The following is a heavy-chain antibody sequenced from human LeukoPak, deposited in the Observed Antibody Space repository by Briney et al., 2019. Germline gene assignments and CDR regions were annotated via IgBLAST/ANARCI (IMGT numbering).Heavy chain of an antibody. V-gene: IGHV3-23*01. CDR2: ISRGGSDT. CDR3: AKARDIGMYYYYGMDV. J-gene: IGHJ6*02. CDR1: GFTFTNFA. D-gene: IGHD5-12*01. Sequence: GGSLRLSCAASGFTFTNFAMNWVRQSPGKGLEWVSAISRGGSDTYYADSVKGRFTTSRDNSKNTLYLQMIGLRVEDTAVYFCAKARDIGMYYYYGMDVWGQGATVTISS.